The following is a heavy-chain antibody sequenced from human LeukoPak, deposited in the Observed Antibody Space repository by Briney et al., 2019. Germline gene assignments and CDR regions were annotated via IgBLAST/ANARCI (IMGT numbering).Heavy chain of an antibody. CDR2: IYSDGNT. Sequence: GGSLRLSCAASGFTVSSDYMSWVRQAPGKGLEWVSVIYSDGNTYYADSVKGRFIISRDNSKNTLYLQMNSLRAEDTAVYYCARAIWDYWGQGTLVTASS. J-gene: IGHJ4*02. V-gene: IGHV3-66*01. CDR3: ARAIWDY. CDR1: GFTVSSDY. D-gene: IGHD3-3*01.